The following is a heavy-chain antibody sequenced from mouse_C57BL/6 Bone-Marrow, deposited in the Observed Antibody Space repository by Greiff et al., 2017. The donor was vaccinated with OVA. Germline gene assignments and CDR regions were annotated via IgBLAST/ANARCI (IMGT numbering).Heavy chain of an antibody. D-gene: IGHD1-1*01. CDR3: ARGPYGSSYWFAY. CDR2: ISDGGSYN. Sequence: EVQLVESGGGLVKPGGSLKLSCAASGFTFSSYAMSWVRQTPEKMLEWVATISDGGSYNYYPDNVKGRITLSRDNAKNKLDLQMSQLKSENTAMYYCARGPYGSSYWFAYWGQGTLVTVSA. J-gene: IGHJ3*01. V-gene: IGHV5-4*01. CDR1: GFTFSSYA.